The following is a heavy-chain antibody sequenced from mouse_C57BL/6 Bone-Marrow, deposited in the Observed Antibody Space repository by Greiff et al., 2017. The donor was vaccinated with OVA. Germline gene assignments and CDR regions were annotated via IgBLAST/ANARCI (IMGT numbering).Heavy chain of an antibody. V-gene: IGHV1-52*01. CDR3: ARAAPYYDGSSYDAMDY. D-gene: IGHD1-1*01. J-gene: IGHJ4*01. CDR2: IDPSDSEP. Sequence: QVQLQQPGAELVRPGSSVKLSCKASGYTFTSYWMHWVKQRPIQGLEWIGNIDPSDSEPHYNQQFKAKATLTVDKSSSTAYMQLSSLTSEDSAVYYCARAAPYYDGSSYDAMDYWGQGTAVTVSS. CDR1: GYTFTSYW.